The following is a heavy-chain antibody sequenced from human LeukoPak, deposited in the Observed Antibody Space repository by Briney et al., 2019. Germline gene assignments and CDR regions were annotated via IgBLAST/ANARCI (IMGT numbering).Heavy chain of an antibody. CDR3: ARDRGECGYSGYDSFMDV. CDR2: IKQDGSEK. J-gene: IGHJ6*03. CDR1: GFTFSSYW. D-gene: IGHD5-12*01. V-gene: IGHV3-7*01. Sequence: GGSLRLSCAASGFTFSSYWMSWVRQAPGKGLEWVANIKQDGSEKYYVDSVKGRFTISRDNAKNSLYLQMNSLRAEDTAVYYCARDRGECGYSGYDSFMDVWGKGTTVTVSS.